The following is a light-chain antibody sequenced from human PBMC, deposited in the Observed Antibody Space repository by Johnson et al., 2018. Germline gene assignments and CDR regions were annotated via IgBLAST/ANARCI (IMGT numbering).Light chain of an antibody. CDR2: ENN. CDR3: GTWDSRLRAGNV. V-gene: IGLV1-51*02. Sequence: QSVLTQPPSVSAAPGQKVTISCSGSSSNIGNNYVSWYQQLPGTAPKLLIYENNKRPSGIPDRFSGSKSGTSATLGITGLQTGDAADYYCGTWDSRLRAGNVCGTWTKVTVL. CDR1: SSNIGNNY. J-gene: IGLJ1*01.